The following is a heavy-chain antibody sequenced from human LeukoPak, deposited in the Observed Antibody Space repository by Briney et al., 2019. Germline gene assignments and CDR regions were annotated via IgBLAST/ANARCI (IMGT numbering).Heavy chain of an antibody. J-gene: IGHJ4*02. CDR2: IKQDGSER. D-gene: IGHD3-10*01. CDR3: ARDIRGLGSCFDY. CDR1: GFTFSSYW. Sequence: GGSLRLSCATSGFTFSSYWMSWVRQAPGKGLEWVANIKQDGSERNYVDSVKGRFTIFRDNAKNSLFVQMNSLRAEDTAVYYCARDIRGLGSCFDYWGQGTLVTVSS. V-gene: IGHV3-7*01.